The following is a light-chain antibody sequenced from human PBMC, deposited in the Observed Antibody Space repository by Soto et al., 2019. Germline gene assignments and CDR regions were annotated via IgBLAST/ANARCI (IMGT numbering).Light chain of an antibody. Sequence: AIRMTQSPSSLSASTGDRVTITCRASQGISSDLAWYQQKPGKAPKLLIYAASTLQSGVPSRFSGSGSVTDFTLTISCLQSEDFATYYCQQYYSYPPTFGQGTKVEIK. CDR2: AAS. CDR1: QGISSD. CDR3: QQYYSYPPT. V-gene: IGKV1-8*01. J-gene: IGKJ1*01.